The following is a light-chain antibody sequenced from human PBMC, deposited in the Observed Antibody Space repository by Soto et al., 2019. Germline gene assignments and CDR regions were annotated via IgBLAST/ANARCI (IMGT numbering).Light chain of an antibody. J-gene: IGLJ1*01. CDR1: SSDVGGYNY. V-gene: IGLV2-14*01. CDR2: DVT. CDR3: TSYTSGRTTYV. Sequence: QSALTQPASVSGSPGQSITISCTGTSSDVGGYNYVSWYQQHPGKAPKLMIYDVTNRPSGVSDRFSGSKSGNTASLTISGLQAEDEADYYCTSYTSGRTTYVFGTGTKVTVL.